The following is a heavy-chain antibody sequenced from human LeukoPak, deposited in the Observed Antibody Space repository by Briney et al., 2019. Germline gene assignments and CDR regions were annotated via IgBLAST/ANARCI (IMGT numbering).Heavy chain of an antibody. J-gene: IGHJ4*02. D-gene: IGHD6-13*01. CDR3: ARGAAGTVPFDY. CDR2: THYSGST. V-gene: IGHV4-59*08. CDR1: GGSISSYY. Sequence: SETLSLTCTVSGGSISSYYWSWIRQPPGKGLEWIGYTHYSGSTDYNPSLKTRVTISVDTSKNQFSLKLSSVTAADTAVYYCARGAAGTVPFDYWGQGTLVTVSS.